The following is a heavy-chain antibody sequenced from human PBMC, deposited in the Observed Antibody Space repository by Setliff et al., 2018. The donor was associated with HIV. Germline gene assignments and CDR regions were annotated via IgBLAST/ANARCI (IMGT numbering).Heavy chain of an antibody. CDR2: IYDDGRT. Sequence: SETLSLTCTVSGGPIRTGAYYWGWIRQPPGKGLEWIGSIYDDGRTFYKPSLKSRRTISVDTSKNKFSLGLNSVTAADTAVYFCARGGAVSADFDSWGQGNLVTVSS. CDR3: ARGGAVSADFDS. V-gene: IGHV4-39*07. D-gene: IGHD3-16*01. J-gene: IGHJ4*02. CDR1: GGPIRTGAYY.